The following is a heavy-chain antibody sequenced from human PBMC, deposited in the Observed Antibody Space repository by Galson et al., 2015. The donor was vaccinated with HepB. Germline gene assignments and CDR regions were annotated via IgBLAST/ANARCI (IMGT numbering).Heavy chain of an antibody. V-gene: IGHV3-11*06. D-gene: IGHD6-13*01. CDR3: ARENMRGSWSNHYFDY. J-gene: IGHJ4*02. Sequence: SLRLSCAASGFTFSDYYMSWIRQAPGKGLEWVSYISSSSSYTNYADSVKGRFTISRDNAKNSLYLQMNSLIAEDTAVYYCARENMRGSWSNHYFDYWGRGTLVTVSS. CDR1: GFTFSDYY. CDR2: ISSSSSYT.